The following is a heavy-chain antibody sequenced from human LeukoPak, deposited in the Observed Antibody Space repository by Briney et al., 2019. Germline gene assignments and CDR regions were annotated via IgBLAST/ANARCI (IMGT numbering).Heavy chain of an antibody. Sequence: GGSLRLSCTASGFTFSAYAMRWVRQAPGKGPGWVSAIRGGGGSAFYADSVKGRFTISRDNSKYTLFLQMNSLRAEDTAVYYCARDPNGDYIGAFDMWGPGTMVTVSS. J-gene: IGHJ3*02. D-gene: IGHD4-17*01. CDR3: ARDPNGDYIGAFDM. V-gene: IGHV3-23*01. CDR2: IRGGGGSA. CDR1: GFTFSAYA.